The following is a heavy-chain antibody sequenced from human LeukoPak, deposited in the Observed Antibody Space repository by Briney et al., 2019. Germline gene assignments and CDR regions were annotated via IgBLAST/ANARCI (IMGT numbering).Heavy chain of an antibody. Sequence: GGSLRLSCAASGFTFSSYGMHWVRQAPGKGLEWVAVISYDGSNKYYADSVKGRFTISRDNSKNTLYLQMNSLRAEDTAVYYCAKPNDSRGLYYFDYWGQGTLVTVSS. CDR3: AKPNDSRGLYYFDY. CDR2: ISYDGSNK. V-gene: IGHV3-30*18. D-gene: IGHD6-13*01. CDR1: GFTFSSYG. J-gene: IGHJ4*02.